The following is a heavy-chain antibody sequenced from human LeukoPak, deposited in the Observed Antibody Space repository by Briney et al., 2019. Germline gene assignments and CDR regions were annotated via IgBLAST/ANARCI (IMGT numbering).Heavy chain of an antibody. CDR2: INHSGST. Sequence: SETLSLTCAVYGGSFSGYYWSWIRQPPGKGLEWIGEINHSGSTNYNPSLKSRVTISVDTSKNQFSLKLSSATAADTAVYYCARGPRATKSWLHYFDYWGQGTLVTVSS. CDR3: ARGPRATKSWLHYFDY. V-gene: IGHV4-34*01. J-gene: IGHJ4*02. CDR1: GGSFSGYY. D-gene: IGHD1-26*01.